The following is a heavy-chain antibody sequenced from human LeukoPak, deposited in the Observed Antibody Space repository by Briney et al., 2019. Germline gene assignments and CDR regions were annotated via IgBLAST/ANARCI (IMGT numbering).Heavy chain of an antibody. CDR1: GGSISSYY. Sequence: RSSETLSLTCTVSGGSISSYYCSWIRQPPGKGLEWLGDIYYSGSTNYNPSLKSRVTISVDTSKNQFSLKLSSVTAADTAVYYCARSEMYYYDSSGYYPKYFQHWGQGTLVTVSS. D-gene: IGHD3-22*01. J-gene: IGHJ1*01. CDR2: IYYSGST. V-gene: IGHV4-59*01. CDR3: ARSEMYYYDSSGYYPKYFQH.